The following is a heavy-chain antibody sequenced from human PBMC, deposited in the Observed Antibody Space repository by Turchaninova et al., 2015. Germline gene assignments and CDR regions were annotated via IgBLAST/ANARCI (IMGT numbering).Heavy chain of an antibody. J-gene: IGHJ4*02. V-gene: IGHV4-39*07. CDR1: GGSISSSRYY. CDR2: IYYSGST. Sequence: SETLSLSCTVSGGSISSSRYYWGWIRQPPGKGLEWIGGIYYSGSTYYNPSLKSRVTISVDTSKNQFSLKLSSVTAADTAVYYWARAVRGGNYYLDYWGQGTLVTVSS. D-gene: IGHD1-26*01. CDR3: ARAVRGGNYYLDY.